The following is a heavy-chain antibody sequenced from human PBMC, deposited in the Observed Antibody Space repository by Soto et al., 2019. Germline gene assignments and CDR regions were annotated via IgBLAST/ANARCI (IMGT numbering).Heavy chain of an antibody. CDR3: ASEAPPVLRFLEWSPSPYGMDV. CDR2: LNPSGGST. CDR1: GYTFTSYY. J-gene: IGHJ6*02. D-gene: IGHD3-3*01. Sequence: ASVKVSCKASGYTFTSYYMHWVRQAPGQGLEWMGILNPSGGSTSYAQKFQGRVTMTRDTSTSTVYMELSSLRSEDTAVYYCASEAPPVLRFLEWSPSPYGMDVWGQGTTVTSP. V-gene: IGHV1-46*01.